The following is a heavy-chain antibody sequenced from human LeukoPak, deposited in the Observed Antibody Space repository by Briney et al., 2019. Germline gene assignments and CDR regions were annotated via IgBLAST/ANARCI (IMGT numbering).Heavy chain of an antibody. V-gene: IGHV4-61*02. CDR1: GGSISSGSYY. Sequence: SETLSLTCTVSGGSISSGSYYWSWIRQPAGKGLEWIGRIYTSGSTNYNPSLKSRVTISVDTSKNQFSLKLSSVTAADTAVYYCASRATYDSSGYDWGQGTLVTVSS. J-gene: IGHJ4*02. D-gene: IGHD3-22*01. CDR3: ASRATYDSSGYD. CDR2: IYTSGST.